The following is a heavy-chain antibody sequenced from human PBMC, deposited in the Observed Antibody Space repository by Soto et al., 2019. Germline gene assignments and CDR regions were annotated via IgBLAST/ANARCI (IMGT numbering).Heavy chain of an antibody. J-gene: IGHJ5*02. V-gene: IGHV4-34*01. CDR2: IDHSGYT. CDR3: ARVRDWFDP. CDR1: GGSFSGYY. D-gene: IGHD3-3*01. Sequence: SETLSLTCAVYGGSFSGYYWNWIRQPPGKGLEWIGEIDHSGYTNYNPSLKSRVTVSVDTSKNQFSLRLTSVTAADTAVYYCARVRDWFDPWGQGTLVTVSS.